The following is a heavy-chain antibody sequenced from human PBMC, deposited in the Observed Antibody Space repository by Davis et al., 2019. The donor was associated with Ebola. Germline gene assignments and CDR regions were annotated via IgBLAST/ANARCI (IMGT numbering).Heavy chain of an antibody. V-gene: IGHV1-69*13. CDR3: ARDGGYCTGGVCYFVY. J-gene: IGHJ4*02. CDR1: GGTFSSYA. CDR2: IIPIFGTA. D-gene: IGHD2-8*02. Sequence: SVKVSCKASGGTFSSYAISWVRQAPGQGLEWMGGIIPIFGTANYAQKFQGRVTITADESTSTAYMELSSLRSEDTAVYYCARDGGYCTGGVCYFVYWGQGTLVTVSS.